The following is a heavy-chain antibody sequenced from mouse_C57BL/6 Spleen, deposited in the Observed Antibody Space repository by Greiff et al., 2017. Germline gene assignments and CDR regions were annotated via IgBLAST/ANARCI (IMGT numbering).Heavy chain of an antibody. D-gene: IGHD2-2*01. J-gene: IGHJ4*01. CDR1: GFTFSDYG. Sequence: EVQLQESGGGLVKPGGSLKLSCAASGFTFSDYGMHWVRQAPEKGLEWVAYISSGSSTIYYADTVKGRFTISRDNAKNTLFLQMTSLRSEETAMYYCAEGCYGYEGYYAMEYWGQGTSVTVSS. CDR3: AEGCYGYEGYYAMEY. V-gene: IGHV5-17*01. CDR2: ISSGSSTI.